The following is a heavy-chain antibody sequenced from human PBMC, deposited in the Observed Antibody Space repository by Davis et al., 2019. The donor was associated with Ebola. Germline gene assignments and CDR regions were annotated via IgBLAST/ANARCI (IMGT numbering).Heavy chain of an antibody. CDR3: ARMELRGDSGSAFDI. V-gene: IGHV3-30-3*01. CDR2: ISYDGSNE. J-gene: IGHJ3*02. Sequence: GESLKISCETSGFIFRNYVMSWVRQAPGKGLEWVAVISYDGSNEYYADSVKGRFTISRDNSKNTLYLQMNSLRPEDTALYYCARMELRGDSGSAFDIWGQGTMVTVSS. D-gene: IGHD1-7*01. CDR1: GFIFRNYV.